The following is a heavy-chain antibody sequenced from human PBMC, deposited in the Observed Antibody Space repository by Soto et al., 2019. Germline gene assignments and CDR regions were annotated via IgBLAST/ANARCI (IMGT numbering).Heavy chain of an antibody. CDR2: IYSGGST. V-gene: IGHV3-66*01. CDR1: GFTVSSNY. J-gene: IGHJ3*02. Sequence: GGSLRLSCAASGFTVSSNYMSWVRQAPGKGLEWVSVIYSGGSTYYADSVKGRFTISRDNSKNTLYLQMNSLRAEDTAVYYCARGRSHDLDAFDIWGQGTMVTVSS. D-gene: IGHD1-1*01. CDR3: ARGRSHDLDAFDI.